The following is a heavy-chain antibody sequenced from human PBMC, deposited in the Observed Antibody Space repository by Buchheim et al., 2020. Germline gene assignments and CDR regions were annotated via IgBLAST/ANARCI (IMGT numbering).Heavy chain of an antibody. CDR2: ISSSSSYI. D-gene: IGHD3-22*01. J-gene: IGHJ6*02. V-gene: IGHV3-21*01. CDR1: GFTFSSYS. CDR3: ARDSLTGDYYDSSGYSDGMDV. Sequence: EVQLVESGGGLVKPGGSLRLSCAASGFTFSSYSMNWVRQAPGKGLEWVSSISSSSSYIYYADSVKGRFTISRDNDKNSLYLQMNSLRAEDTAVYYCARDSLTGDYYDSSGYSDGMDVWGQGTT.